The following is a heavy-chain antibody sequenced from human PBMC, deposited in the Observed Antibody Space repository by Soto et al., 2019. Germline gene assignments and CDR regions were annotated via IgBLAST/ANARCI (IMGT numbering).Heavy chain of an antibody. Sequence: EVRLVESGGGLVQPGGSLRLSCAASGITISNYTMSWVRQAPGKGLDWVSGISGSGDTTYYADSAKGRFTISKDISKNSLFLLLDSLRVEDSALYFCVKDDGGYPSTAPHWGQGTLVTVSP. CDR1: GITISNYT. D-gene: IGHD4-17*01. J-gene: IGHJ4*02. CDR2: ISGSGDTT. CDR3: VKDDGGYPSTAPH. V-gene: IGHV3-23*04.